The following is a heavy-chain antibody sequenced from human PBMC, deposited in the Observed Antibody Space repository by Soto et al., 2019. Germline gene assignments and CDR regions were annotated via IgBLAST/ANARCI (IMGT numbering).Heavy chain of an antibody. D-gene: IGHD5-12*01. CDR2: IYYSGST. Sequence: SETLSLTCTVSGGSISSSSYYWGWIRQPPGKGREWIGSIYYSGSTYYNPSLRSRVTISVDTSKNLFSLKLSSVTAADTAVYYCARVRQPLIVATNWFYSWGQGTLVTVSS. J-gene: IGHJ5*01. CDR3: ARVRQPLIVATNWFYS. CDR1: GGSISSSSYY. V-gene: IGHV4-39*07.